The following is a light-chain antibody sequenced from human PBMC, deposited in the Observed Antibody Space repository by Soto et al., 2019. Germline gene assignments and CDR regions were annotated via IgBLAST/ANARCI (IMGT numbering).Light chain of an antibody. CDR2: GAS. CDR3: QQSFSFPPT. V-gene: IGKV1-39*01. Sequence: DIQMTQSPSSLSASVGDRVTITCRVSRNVNNFLNWYQQKPGKAPDLLIYGASRLQIGVPSRFTGSGSETDFTLTISSLQPEDFATYFCQQSFSFPPTFGQGTRLE. J-gene: IGKJ5*01. CDR1: RNVNNF.